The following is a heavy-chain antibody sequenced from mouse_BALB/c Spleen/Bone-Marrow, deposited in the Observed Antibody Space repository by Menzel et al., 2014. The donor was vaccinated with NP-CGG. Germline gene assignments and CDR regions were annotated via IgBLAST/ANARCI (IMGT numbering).Heavy chain of an antibody. Sequence: QVQLQQSGAELVRPGTSVKISCKASGYTFTNYWLSWVKQRPGHGLEWIGDIYPGGGYTNYNEKFKGKATLTADTSSSTAYMQLSSLTSEDSAVYFCARGNGPYAMDYWGQGTSVTVSS. D-gene: IGHD1-1*02. CDR3: ARGNGPYAMDY. CDR1: GYTFTNYW. J-gene: IGHJ4*01. V-gene: IGHV1-63*02. CDR2: IYPGGGYT.